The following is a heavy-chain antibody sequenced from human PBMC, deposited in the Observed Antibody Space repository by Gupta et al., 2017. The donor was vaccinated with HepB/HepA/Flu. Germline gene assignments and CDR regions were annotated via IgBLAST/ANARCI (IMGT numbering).Heavy chain of an antibody. V-gene: IGHV3-30-3*01. CDR1: GFTFRSYA. D-gene: IGHD4-17*01. J-gene: IGHJ3*02. CDR2: ISYDGSNK. Sequence: QVQLVESGGGVVQPGRSLRLSCAASGFTFRSYAMPWVRQAPGKGLEWVAVISYDGSNKYYADSVKGRFTISRDNSKNTLYLQMNSLRAEDTAVYYCARAKDYGDYVGAFDIWGQGTMVTVSS. CDR3: ARAKDYGDYVGAFDI.